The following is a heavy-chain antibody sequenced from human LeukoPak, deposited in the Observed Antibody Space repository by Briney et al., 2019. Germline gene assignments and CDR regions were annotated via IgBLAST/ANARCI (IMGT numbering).Heavy chain of an antibody. J-gene: IGHJ4*02. CDR3: AREGVAAGINYFDY. CDR1: GGSISSYY. CDR2: IYYSGST. Sequence: SETLSLTCTVSGGSISSYYWSWIRQPPGKGLEWIGYIYYSGSTNYNPSLKSRVTISVDTSKNQFSLKLSSVTAADTAVYYCAREGVAAGINYFDYWGQGTLVTVSS. D-gene: IGHD6-13*01. V-gene: IGHV4-59*01.